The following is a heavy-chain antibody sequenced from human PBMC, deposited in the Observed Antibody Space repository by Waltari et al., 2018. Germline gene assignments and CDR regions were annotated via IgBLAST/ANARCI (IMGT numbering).Heavy chain of an antibody. Sequence: EEQLVESGGGLVQPGRSLRLSCAASGFTFDDHAMHWVRQAPGKCLEWVSSISWNGENVAYADSVKGRYIISRDNAKKSLFLQMNSVRPEDTALYYCARKIRTYYVVAFDLWGQGTMVLVSS. V-gene: IGHV3-9*01. CDR1: GFTFDDHA. CDR2: ISWNGENV. CDR3: ARKIRTYYVVAFDL. J-gene: IGHJ3*01. D-gene: IGHD1-26*01.